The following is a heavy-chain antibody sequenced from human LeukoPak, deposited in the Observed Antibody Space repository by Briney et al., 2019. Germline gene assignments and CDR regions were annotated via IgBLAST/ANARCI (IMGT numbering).Heavy chain of an antibody. CDR3: ARDPIGSSRGAADY. Sequence: GGSLRLSCAASGFTFSSYAMSWVRQAPGKGLEWVSVIYSGGSTYYADSVKGRFTISRDNSKNTLYLQMNSLRAEDTAVYYCARDPIGSSRGAADYWGQGTLVTVSS. CDR1: GFTFSSYA. CDR2: IYSGGST. D-gene: IGHD6-13*01. J-gene: IGHJ4*02. V-gene: IGHV3-66*01.